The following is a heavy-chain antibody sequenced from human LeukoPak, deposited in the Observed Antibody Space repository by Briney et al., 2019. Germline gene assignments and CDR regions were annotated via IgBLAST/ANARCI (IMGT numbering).Heavy chain of an antibody. J-gene: IGHJ4*02. CDR3: ARGLSGWYKPYYFDY. Sequence: SETLSLTCAVYGGSFSGYYWSWIRQPPGKGLEWIGEINHSGSTNYNPSLKSRVTISVDTSKNQFSLKLSSVTAADTAVYYCARGLSGWYKPYYFDYWGQGTLVTVSS. CDR1: GGSFSGYY. D-gene: IGHD6-19*01. V-gene: IGHV4-34*01. CDR2: INHSGST.